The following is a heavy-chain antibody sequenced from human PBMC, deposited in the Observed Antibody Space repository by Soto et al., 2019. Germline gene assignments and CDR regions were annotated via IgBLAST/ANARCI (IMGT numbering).Heavy chain of an antibody. CDR2: ISIGGDNT. CDR1: GFTFSSYA. D-gene: IGHD3-3*01. Sequence: EVQLLESGGGLVQPGGSLRLSCAASGFTFSSYAMSWVRQAPGKGLEWVSGISIGGDNTYYVDSVKGRFTTSRDNSKNTLYLQMNTLRAEDTAIYYCADGGEWSFNFVYWGQGTLVTVSS. J-gene: IGHJ4*02. CDR3: ADGGEWSFNFVY. V-gene: IGHV3-23*01.